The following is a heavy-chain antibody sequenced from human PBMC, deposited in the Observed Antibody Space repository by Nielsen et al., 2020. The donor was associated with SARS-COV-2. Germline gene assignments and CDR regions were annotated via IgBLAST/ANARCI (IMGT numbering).Heavy chain of an antibody. D-gene: IGHD5-18*01. V-gene: IGHV4-34*01. J-gene: IGHJ6*02. Sequence: SETLSLTCAVYGGSFSDYYWTWIRQPPGKGLEWIGEVDRGGITTYNPSLKSRVTISVDTSKNQFSLKLSSVTAADTAVYYCARVLLGDTAPGIRWAYGMDVWGQGTTVTVSS. CDR3: ARVLLGDTAPGIRWAYGMDV. CDR1: GGSFSDYY. CDR2: VDRGGIT.